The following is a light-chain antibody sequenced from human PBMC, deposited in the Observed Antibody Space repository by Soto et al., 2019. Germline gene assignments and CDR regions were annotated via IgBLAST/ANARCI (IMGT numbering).Light chain of an antibody. CDR2: AAS. V-gene: IGKV3D-15*01. Sequence: EIVLTQSPDTLAVSPGEVATLSCWASQSVTSNLAWYQLKRGQAPRLLIYAASTRATGVPARFSGSGSGTEFTLTISSLQSEDFAVYYCQQYNNWPPITFGQGTRLEMK. CDR1: QSVTSN. J-gene: IGKJ5*01. CDR3: QQYNNWPPIT.